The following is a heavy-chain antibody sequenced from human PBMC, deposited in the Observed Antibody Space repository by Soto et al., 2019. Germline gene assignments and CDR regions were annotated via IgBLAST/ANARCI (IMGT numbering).Heavy chain of an antibody. CDR3: TAFTGAFRD. CDR2: VGATTDGGTT. V-gene: IGHV3-15*07. D-gene: IGHD1-26*01. CDR1: GFSFPNAG. Sequence: EVQLVESGGDLVQPGGSLRLSCAASGFSFPNAGMHWVRQAPGKGLEWVGRVGATTDGGTTDYPASVKDRFTVSRDDSINMVNLQMDSLKTDDTGVYYCTAFTGAFRDWGLGTRVIGSS. J-gene: IGHJ4*02.